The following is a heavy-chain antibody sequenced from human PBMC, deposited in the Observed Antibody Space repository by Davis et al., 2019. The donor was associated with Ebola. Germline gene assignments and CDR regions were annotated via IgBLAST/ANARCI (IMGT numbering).Heavy chain of an antibody. Sequence: GESLKISCAASGFTFSNYVMHWVRQFPGKGLEWVTVISNDGSNKYYADSVKGRFTISRDNSKNTLYLQMSGLRPEDTAMYYCARDGLGAAGPPFDYWGRGTLVTVSS. CDR1: GFTFSNYV. J-gene: IGHJ4*02. D-gene: IGHD1-26*01. V-gene: IGHV3-30*03. CDR2: ISNDGSNK. CDR3: ARDGLGAAGPPFDY.